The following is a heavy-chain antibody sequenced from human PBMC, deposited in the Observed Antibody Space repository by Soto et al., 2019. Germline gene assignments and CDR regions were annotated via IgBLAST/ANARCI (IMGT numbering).Heavy chain of an antibody. Sequence: GGSLRLSCAASGFTFRSCGMHWVRQAPGKGLEWVAVISYDGGNKYYADSVKGRFTISRDNSKNTLHLQMNSLRAEDTAVYYCAKDRLIRSYYDFWSGYFDYWGQGTLVTVSS. J-gene: IGHJ4*02. CDR2: ISYDGGNK. D-gene: IGHD3-3*01. CDR3: AKDRLIRSYYDFWSGYFDY. CDR1: GFTFRSCG. V-gene: IGHV3-30*18.